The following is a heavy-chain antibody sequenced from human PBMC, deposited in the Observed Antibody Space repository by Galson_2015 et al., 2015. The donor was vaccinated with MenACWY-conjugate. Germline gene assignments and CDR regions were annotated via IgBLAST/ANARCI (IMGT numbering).Heavy chain of an antibody. V-gene: IGHV3-23*01. CDR2: VGRGGGST. CDR1: GFAFDDYA. D-gene: IGHD2/OR15-2a*01. J-gene: IGHJ4*02. Sequence: SLRLSCAASGFAFDDYAMGWVRQAPGKGLQWVAGVGRGGGSTYYTDPVRGRFTISRDNSKNTLDLQMDSLRVEDTAVYYCAKVTSGARYYIQLWGQATLVSVTS. CDR3: AKVTSGARYYIQL.